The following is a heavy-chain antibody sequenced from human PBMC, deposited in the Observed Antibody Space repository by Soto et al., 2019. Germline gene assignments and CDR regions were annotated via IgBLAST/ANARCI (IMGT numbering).Heavy chain of an antibody. V-gene: IGHV3-30-3*01. Sequence: GGSLRLSCASSGFTFSSYAMHWVRQAPDKGLEWVAVISYDRSNKYYADSVKGRFTISRDNSKNTLYLQMNSLRAEDTAVYYFARSDSSSWYTYYYYGMDVWGQGTTVTVSS. D-gene: IGHD6-13*01. CDR3: ARSDSSSWYTYYYYGMDV. CDR1: GFTFSSYA. CDR2: ISYDRSNK. J-gene: IGHJ6*02.